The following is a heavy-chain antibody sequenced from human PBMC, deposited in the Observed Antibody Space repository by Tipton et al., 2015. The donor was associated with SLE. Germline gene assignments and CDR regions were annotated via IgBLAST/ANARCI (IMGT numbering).Heavy chain of an antibody. D-gene: IGHD6-13*01. V-gene: IGHV3-7*03. CDR3: TRLPWSSSWYDAFDI. Sequence: SGFTFSSYGMHWVRQAPGKGLEWVANIKQDGSEKYYVDSVKGRFTISRDNAKNSLYLQMNSLRAEDTAVYYCTRLPWSSSWYDAFDIWGQGTMVTVSS. J-gene: IGHJ3*02. CDR1: GFTFSSYG. CDR2: IKQDGSEK.